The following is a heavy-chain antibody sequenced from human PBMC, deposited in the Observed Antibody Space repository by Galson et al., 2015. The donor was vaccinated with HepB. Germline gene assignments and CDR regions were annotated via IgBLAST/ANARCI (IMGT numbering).Heavy chain of an antibody. CDR3: ARVSHIVVVTAYLDY. J-gene: IGHJ4*02. CDR2: ISSSSSYI. V-gene: IGHV3-21*01. CDR1: GFTFSSYS. D-gene: IGHD2-21*02. Sequence: SLRLSCAASGFTFSSYSMNWVRQAPGKGLEWVSSISSSSSYIYYADSVKGRFTISRDNAKNSLYLQMNSLRAEDTAVYYCARVSHIVVVTAYLDYWGQGTLVTVSS.